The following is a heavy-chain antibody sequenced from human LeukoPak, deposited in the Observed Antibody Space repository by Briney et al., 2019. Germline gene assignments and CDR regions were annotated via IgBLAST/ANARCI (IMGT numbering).Heavy chain of an antibody. V-gene: IGHV3-7*01. Sequence: GGSLRLSCAASGFTFSSYWMSWVRQAPGKGLEWVANIKQDGSEKYYVDSVKGRFTISRVNAKNSLYLQMNSLRAEDTAVYYCAREQWLGAFDIWGQGTMVTVSS. CDR3: AREQWLGAFDI. J-gene: IGHJ3*02. D-gene: IGHD6-19*01. CDR1: GFTFSSYW. CDR2: IKQDGSEK.